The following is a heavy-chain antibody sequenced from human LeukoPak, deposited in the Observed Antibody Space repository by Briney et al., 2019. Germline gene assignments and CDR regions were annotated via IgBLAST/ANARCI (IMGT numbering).Heavy chain of an antibody. CDR3: ARSAMVTGELYYFDY. V-gene: IGHV5-51*01. CDR1: GYSFTSYW. CDR2: IYPGDSDT. J-gene: IGHJ4*02. Sequence: GESLKISCKGSGYSFTSYWIGWVRQMPGKGLEWMGIIYPGDSDTRYSPSFQGQVTISADKSISTAYLQWSSPKASDTAMYYCARSAMVTGELYYFDYWGQGTLVTVSS. D-gene: IGHD5-18*01.